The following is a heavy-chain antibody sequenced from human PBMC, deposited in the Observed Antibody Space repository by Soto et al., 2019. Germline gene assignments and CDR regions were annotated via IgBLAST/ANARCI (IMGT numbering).Heavy chain of an antibody. J-gene: IGHJ4*02. CDR2: IYYSGST. V-gene: IGHV4-31*03. D-gene: IGHD5-12*01. CDR3: ARSYDSGYENFDY. CDR1: GGSISSGGYY. Sequence: SETLSLTCTVSGGSISSGGYYWSWIRQHPGKGLEWIGYIYYSGSTYYNPSLKSRVTISVDTSKNQFSLKLSSVTAADTAVYYCARSYDSGYENFDYWGQGTLVTVSS.